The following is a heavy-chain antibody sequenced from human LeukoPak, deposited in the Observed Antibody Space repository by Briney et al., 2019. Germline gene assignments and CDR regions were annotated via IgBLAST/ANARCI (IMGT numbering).Heavy chain of an antibody. J-gene: IGHJ4*02. V-gene: IGHV1-8*01. Sequence: GSVKVSCKASGYTFTSYDINWVRQATGQGLEWMGWMNPNSANTGYAQNFQGRVTMTRNTSISTAYMELSSLRSEDTAVYYCAIRFSRGSGSAIDYWGQGTLVTVSS. CDR2: MNPNSANT. CDR3: AIRFSRGSGSAIDY. CDR1: GYTFTSYD. D-gene: IGHD3-10*01.